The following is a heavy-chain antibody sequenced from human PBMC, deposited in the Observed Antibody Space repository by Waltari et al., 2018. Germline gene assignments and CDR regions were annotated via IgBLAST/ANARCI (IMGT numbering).Heavy chain of an antibody. J-gene: IGHJ4*02. V-gene: IGHV4-39*02. D-gene: IGHD6-6*01. CDR3: TTEYSSSSAY. CDR1: GDSISNDHYH. Sequence: QLQLQESGPGLVKPSQTLSLTCTVSGDSISNDHYHWAWVRQPPGKGLEWIGSIYYNGNTYYSPSLKSRVTISVDTSKNQFSLRLSSVTAADTAVYYCTTEYSSSSAYWGQGTLVTVSS. CDR2: IYYNGNT.